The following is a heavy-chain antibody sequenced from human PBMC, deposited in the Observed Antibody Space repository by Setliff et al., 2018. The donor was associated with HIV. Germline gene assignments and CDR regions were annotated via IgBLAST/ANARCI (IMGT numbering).Heavy chain of an antibody. V-gene: IGHV4-61*02. CDR2: IYTGGNT. D-gene: IGHD2-15*01. CDR3: ARNLGYCSGGSCQANYYYYGMDV. J-gene: IGHJ6*02. CDR1: GGSISSGNYY. Sequence: TLSLTCTVSGGSISSGNYYWSWIRQPAGKGLEWIGRIYTGGNTNYNLSLKSRVTISADTSKNQFSLKLSSVTAADTAVYYCARNLGYCSGGSCQANYYYYGMDVWGQGTTVTVSS.